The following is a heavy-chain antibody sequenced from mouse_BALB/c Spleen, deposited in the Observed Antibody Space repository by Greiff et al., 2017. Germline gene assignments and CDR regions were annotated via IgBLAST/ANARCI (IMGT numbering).Heavy chain of an antibody. J-gene: IGHJ4*01. D-gene: IGHD2-4*01. CDR1: GFTFSSFG. V-gene: IGHV5-17*02. Sequence: EVKLVESGGGLVQPGGSRKLSCAASGFTFSSFGMHWVRQAPEKGLEWVAYISSGSSTIYYADTVKGRFTISRDNPKNTLFLQMTSLRSEDTAMYYCARSRDYDGFYAMDYWGQGTSVTVSS. CDR3: ARSRDYDGFYAMDY. CDR2: ISSGSSTI.